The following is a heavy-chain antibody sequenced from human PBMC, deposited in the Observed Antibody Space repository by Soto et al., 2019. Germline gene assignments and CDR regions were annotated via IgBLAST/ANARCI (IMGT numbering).Heavy chain of an antibody. CDR3: ARGEQYSGRIFDY. CDR2: TYYRSKWYY. CDR1: GDXVSSNRGG. Sequence: QXLSLTCAITGDXVSSNRGGWSWVRQSPSRGLEWLGRTYYRSKWYYEYAVSVRGRITINPDTSKNQYSLQLNSVTTEDTAVYFCARGEQYSGRIFDYWGQGTLVTVSS. D-gene: IGHD1-26*01. J-gene: IGHJ4*01. V-gene: IGHV6-1*01.